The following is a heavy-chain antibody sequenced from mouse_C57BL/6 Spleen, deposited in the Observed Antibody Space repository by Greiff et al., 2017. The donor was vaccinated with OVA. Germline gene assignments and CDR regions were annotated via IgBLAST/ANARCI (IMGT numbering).Heavy chain of an antibody. CDR3: ARGYYYGSSYRYFDV. D-gene: IGHD1-1*01. Sequence: QVQLQQSGPELVKPGASVKISCKASGYAFSSSWMNWVKQRPGKGLEWIGRIYPGDGDTNYNGKFKGKATLTADKSSSTAYMQLSSLTSEDSAVYFCARGYYYGSSYRYFDVWGTGTTVTVSS. CDR1: GYAFSSSW. J-gene: IGHJ1*03. CDR2: IYPGDGDT. V-gene: IGHV1-82*01.